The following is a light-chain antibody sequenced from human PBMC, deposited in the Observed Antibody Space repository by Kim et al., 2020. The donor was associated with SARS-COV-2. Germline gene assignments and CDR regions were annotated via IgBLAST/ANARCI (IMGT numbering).Light chain of an antibody. V-gene: IGLV6-57*02. J-gene: IGLJ3*02. CDR2: EDN. CDR3: QSYDSSNWV. Sequence: GGTVTVSCTGSSGSIASNYVQWYQQRPGSAPTTVIYEDNQRPSGVPDRFSGSIDSSSNSASLTISGLKTEDEADYYCQSYDSSNWVFGGGTQLTVL. CDR1: SGSIASNY.